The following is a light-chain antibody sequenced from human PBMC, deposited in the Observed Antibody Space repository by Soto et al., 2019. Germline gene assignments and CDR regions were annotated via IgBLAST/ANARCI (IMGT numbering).Light chain of an antibody. CDR3: GTWDNSLSAYV. V-gene: IGLV1-51*01. Sequence: QSVLTQPPSVSAAPGQKVTISCSGGGSNIGNNYVSWYQQLPGTAPKLLIYDNNRRPSGIPDRFSGSKSGTSATLGITGLQTGDEADYYCGTWDNSLSAYVFRTGTKVTVL. CDR1: GSNIGNNY. J-gene: IGLJ1*01. CDR2: DNN.